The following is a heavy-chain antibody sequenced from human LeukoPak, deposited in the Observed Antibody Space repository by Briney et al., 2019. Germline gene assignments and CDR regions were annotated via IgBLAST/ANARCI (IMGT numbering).Heavy chain of an antibody. CDR2: INHSGST. J-gene: IGHJ4*02. CDR3: ARGQRWIQLWSYIDY. CDR1: GGSISSSSYY. V-gene: IGHV4-39*07. Sequence: SETLSLTCTVSGGSISSSSYYWGWIRQPPGKGLEWIGEINHSGSTNYNPSLKSRVTISVDTSKNQFSLKLSSVTAADTAVYYCARGQRWIQLWSYIDYWGQGTLVTVSS. D-gene: IGHD5-18*01.